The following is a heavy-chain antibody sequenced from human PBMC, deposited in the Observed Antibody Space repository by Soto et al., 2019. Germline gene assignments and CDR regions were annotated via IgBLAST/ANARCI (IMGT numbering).Heavy chain of an antibody. CDR2: MNPNSGNT. CDR1: GYTFTSYD. J-gene: IGHJ5*02. D-gene: IGHD5-12*01. Sequence: ASVKVSCKASGYTFTSYDINWVRQATGQGLEWMGWMNPNSGNTGYAQKFQGRVTMTRNTSINTAYMELSSLRSEDTAVYYCARHAPRRGGYDLNWFDPWGQGTLVTVSS. V-gene: IGHV1-8*01. CDR3: ARHAPRRGGYDLNWFDP.